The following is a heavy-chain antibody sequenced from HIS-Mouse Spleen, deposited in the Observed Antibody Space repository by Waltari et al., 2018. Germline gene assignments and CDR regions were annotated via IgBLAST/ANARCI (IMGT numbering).Heavy chain of an antibody. CDR1: GGSISSSSYS. CDR2: IYYSGST. Sequence: QLQLQESGPGLVKPSETLSLPCTVPGGSISSSSYSLGWIRQPPGKGLDWIGSIYYSGSTYYNPSLKSRVTISVDTSKNQFSLKLSSVTAADTAVYYCAREIPYSSSWYDWYFDLWGRGTLVTVSS. CDR3: AREIPYSSSWYDWYFDL. V-gene: IGHV4-39*07. J-gene: IGHJ2*01. D-gene: IGHD6-13*01.